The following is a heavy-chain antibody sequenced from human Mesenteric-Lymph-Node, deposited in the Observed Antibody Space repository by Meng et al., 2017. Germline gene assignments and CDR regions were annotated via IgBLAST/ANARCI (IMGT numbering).Heavy chain of an antibody. CDR1: GYTFTGYY. CDR3: ATGVNSSGLDAFDI. CDR2: ISAYNGNT. Sequence: ASVKVSCKASGYTFTGYYMHWVRQAPGQGLEWMGWISAYNGNTNYAQKLQGRVTMTTDTSTSTAYMELSSLRSEDTAVYYCATGVNSSGLDAFDIWGQGTMVTVSS. J-gene: IGHJ3*02. D-gene: IGHD6-25*01. V-gene: IGHV1-18*04.